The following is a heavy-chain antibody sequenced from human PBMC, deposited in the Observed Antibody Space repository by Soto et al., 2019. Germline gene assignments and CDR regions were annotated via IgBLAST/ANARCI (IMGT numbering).Heavy chain of an antibody. D-gene: IGHD6-6*01. V-gene: IGHV1-8*01. J-gene: IGHJ5*02. Sequence: ASVKVSFKASGYTFTSYDINWVRQATGQGLEWMGWMNPNSGNTGYAQKFQGRVTMTRNTSISTAYMELSSLRSEDTAVYYCARGPNMIAARLVSTLYNWFDPWGQGTLVTVSS. CDR3: ARGPNMIAARLVSTLYNWFDP. CDR1: GYTFTSYD. CDR2: MNPNSGNT.